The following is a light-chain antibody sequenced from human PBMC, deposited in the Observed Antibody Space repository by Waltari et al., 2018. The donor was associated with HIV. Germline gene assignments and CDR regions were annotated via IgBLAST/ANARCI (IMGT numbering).Light chain of an antibody. Sequence: SVLTQPPSASGTPGQRVTISCSGSSSNIGSNAVNWYQQFPGTSPKLLIYSTNPRPSGVPDRFSASRSATSASLAIRGLQSEDEADYYCAAWDDSLNGVVFGGGTKLTVL. J-gene: IGLJ3*02. CDR1: SSNIGSNA. CDR3: AAWDDSLNGVV. V-gene: IGLV1-44*01. CDR2: STN.